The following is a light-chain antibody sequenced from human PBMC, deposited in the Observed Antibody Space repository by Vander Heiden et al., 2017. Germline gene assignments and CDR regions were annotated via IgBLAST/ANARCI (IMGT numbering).Light chain of an antibody. CDR3: QQRSIWPRT. Sequence: ETVLTPSPATLSLSPGERATLSCRASQSVSIFLAWYQLIPGQAPRLLIYDASNRATGIPARFSGSGSGTDFTLTISNLEPEDFAVYYCQQRSIWPRTFGQGTKLEIK. CDR1: QSVSIF. CDR2: DAS. J-gene: IGKJ2*02. V-gene: IGKV3-11*01.